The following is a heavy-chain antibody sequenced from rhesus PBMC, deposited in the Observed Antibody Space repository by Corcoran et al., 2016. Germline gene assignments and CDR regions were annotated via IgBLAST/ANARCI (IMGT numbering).Heavy chain of an antibody. CDR3: ARGLGALGDY. Sequence: QVQLQDSGPGLVKPSETLSLTCAVSGYSISCGYRWSWLRPPPGKGLERVGGVGGGWDRQPPGRGRSVVGYIGGSSGRTDYNPSLKSRVTISKDTSRNQFSLKLSSVTAADTGVYYCARGLGALGDYWGQGVLVTVSS. CDR1: GYSISCGYR. J-gene: IGHJ4*01. V-gene: IGHV4-127*01. CDR2: IGGSSGRT. D-gene: IGHD1-44*02.